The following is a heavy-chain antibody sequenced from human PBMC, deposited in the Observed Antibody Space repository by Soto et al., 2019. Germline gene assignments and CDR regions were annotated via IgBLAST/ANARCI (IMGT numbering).Heavy chain of an antibody. CDR3: ARELSWEPYKFDY. V-gene: IGHV4-59*01. CDR2: IYYSGTT. D-gene: IGHD1-26*01. J-gene: IGHJ4*02. Sequence: PSETLSLTCTVSGGSISTYYWSWIRQPPGKGLEWIGYIYYSGTTNYNPSLKSRVSLSVDTSKNQFSLTLSSVTAADTAVYYCARELSWEPYKFDYWGQGTLVTVSS. CDR1: GGSISTYY.